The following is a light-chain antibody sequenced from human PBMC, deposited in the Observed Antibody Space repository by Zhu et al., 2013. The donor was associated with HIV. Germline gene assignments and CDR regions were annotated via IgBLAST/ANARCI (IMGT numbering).Light chain of an antibody. Sequence: DIVLTQSPGTLSLSPGERATLSCRASQTVSSNFLAWYHQIPGQAPRLLIYGASNRATGIPDRFSGSGSGTDFTLTINRLQPEDLAVYYCHQYGSSPQTFGQGTKVDIK. V-gene: IGKV3-20*01. J-gene: IGKJ1*01. CDR2: GAS. CDR3: HQYGSSPQT. CDR1: QTVSSNF.